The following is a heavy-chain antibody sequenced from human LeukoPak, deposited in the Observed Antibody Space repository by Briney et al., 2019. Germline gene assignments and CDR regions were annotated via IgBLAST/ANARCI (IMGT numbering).Heavy chain of an antibody. CDR2: IYTSGST. CDR3: ASILGLSTSWYHFDN. CDR1: GGSISSYY. V-gene: IGHV4-4*09. Sequence: KPSETLSLTCTVSGGSISSYYWSWIRQPPGKGLEWIRYIYTSGSTNYNPSLKSRVTISVDTSRNQFSLQLRSLTAADTAIFYCASILGLSTSWYHFDNSGQGTLVTVSS. D-gene: IGHD6-13*01. J-gene: IGHJ4*02.